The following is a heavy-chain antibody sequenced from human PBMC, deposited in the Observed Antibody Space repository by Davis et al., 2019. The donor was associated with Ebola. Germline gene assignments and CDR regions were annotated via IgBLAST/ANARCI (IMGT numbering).Heavy chain of an antibody. CDR3: ARDILGGLNWFDP. CDR2: ISSSSSYI. CDR1: GFTFSSYS. J-gene: IGHJ5*02. Sequence: GESLKISCAASGFTFSSYSMNWVRQAPGKGLEWVSSISSSSSYIYYADSVKGRFTISRDNAKNSLYLQMNSLRAEDTAVYYCARDILGGLNWFDPWGQGTLVTVSS. V-gene: IGHV3-21*01. D-gene: IGHD2-15*01.